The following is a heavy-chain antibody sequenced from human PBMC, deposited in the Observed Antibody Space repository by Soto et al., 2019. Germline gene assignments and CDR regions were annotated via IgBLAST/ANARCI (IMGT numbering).Heavy chain of an antibody. CDR3: ARSIAAAVDLDY. D-gene: IGHD6-13*01. Sequence: QVQLVQSGAEVKKPGASVKVSCKASGYTFSSYGISWVRQAPGQGLEWMGWISAYNGNTNYAQKLQGRVTMTTDTSTSRACMEVRSLRSDDTAVYYCARSIAAAVDLDYWGQGTLVTVSS. J-gene: IGHJ4*02. CDR1: GYTFSSYG. CDR2: ISAYNGNT. V-gene: IGHV1-18*01.